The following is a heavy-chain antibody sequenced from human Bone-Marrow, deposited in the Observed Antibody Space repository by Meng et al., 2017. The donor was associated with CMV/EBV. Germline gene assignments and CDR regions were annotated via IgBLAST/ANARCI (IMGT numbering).Heavy chain of an antibody. CDR1: GFTFSDYY. D-gene: IGHD6-19*01. J-gene: IGHJ4*02. Sequence: GESLKISCAASGFTFSDYYMSWIRQAPGKGLEWVSYIRSSGNIIYYADSVKGRFTISRDNAKNSLDLQMNNLRAEDTAVYYCAAGYTSAWTPPGYWGQGTLVTVS. CDR3: AAGYTSAWTPPGY. CDR2: IRSSGNII. V-gene: IGHV3-11*01.